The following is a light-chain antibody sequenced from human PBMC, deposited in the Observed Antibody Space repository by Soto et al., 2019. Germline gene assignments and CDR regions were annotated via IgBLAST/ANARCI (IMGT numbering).Light chain of an antibody. Sequence: EIVLTQCPAILSMSQGERATLSCRASQSVSSYFAWYQQKPGQTPRLLIYDASNRATGVPARVSGSGSGTDFSLTINSLGPEDFAVYYCQQRRYWPGTFGQGTKVEIK. CDR3: QQRRYWPGT. J-gene: IGKJ1*01. CDR2: DAS. V-gene: IGKV3-11*01. CDR1: QSVSSY.